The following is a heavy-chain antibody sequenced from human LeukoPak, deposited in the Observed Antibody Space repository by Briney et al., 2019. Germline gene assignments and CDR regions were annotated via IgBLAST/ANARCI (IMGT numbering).Heavy chain of an antibody. Sequence: ASVKVSCKASGYTFSSYGITWVRQAPGQGLEWMGWISAYSGHTNYAQKLQGRVTMTTDTSTSTAYMELRSLRSDDTAVYYCARDASMIVVVPSHPNWFDPWGQGTLVTVSS. CDR3: ARDASMIVVVPSHPNWFDP. D-gene: IGHD3-22*01. CDR1: GYTFSSYG. CDR2: ISAYSGHT. V-gene: IGHV1-18*01. J-gene: IGHJ5*02.